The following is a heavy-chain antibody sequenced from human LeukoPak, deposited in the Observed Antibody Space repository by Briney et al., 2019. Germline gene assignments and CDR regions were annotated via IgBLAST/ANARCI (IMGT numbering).Heavy chain of an antibody. CDR3: ARDGRAYYYDSSGYSAYYYYYYMDV. V-gene: IGHV3-7*01. CDR2: IKQDGSEK. D-gene: IGHD3-22*01. Sequence: PGGSLRLSCAASGFTFSSYWMSWVRLAPGKGLEWVANIKQDGSEKYYVDSVKGRFTISRDNAKNSLYLQMNSLRAEDTAVYYCARDGRAYYYDSSGYSAYYYYYYMDVWGKGTTVTVSS. CDR1: GFTFSSYW. J-gene: IGHJ6*03.